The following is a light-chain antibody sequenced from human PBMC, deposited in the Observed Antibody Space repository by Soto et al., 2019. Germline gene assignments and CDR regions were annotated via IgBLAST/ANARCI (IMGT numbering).Light chain of an antibody. V-gene: IGKV3-20*01. CDR1: ESVSSNY. CDR3: QYYGSSPRT. J-gene: IGKJ1*01. Sequence: EIVLTQSPGTLSLSPGEGATLSCRASESVSSNYLAWYQLKPGQAPRLLIYGTSIRAAGIPDRFSGSGSGTDFTLTISRLDPEDFAVYFCQYYGSSPRTFGQGTKVEIK. CDR2: GTS.